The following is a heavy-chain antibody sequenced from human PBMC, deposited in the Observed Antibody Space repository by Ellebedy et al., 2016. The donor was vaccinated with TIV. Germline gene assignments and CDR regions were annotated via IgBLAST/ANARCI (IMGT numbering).Heavy chain of an antibody. CDR2: IRDKTNSYAT. Sequence: PGGSLRLSCAASGFNFNDSPIHWVRQASGKGLAWIGRIRDKTNSYATTYAASLKGKLTISRDDSQNTAFLQMNDRKTEDTGMYFCVWGTSIWTNGWFDPWGQGTLVTVSS. D-gene: IGHD3-16*01. J-gene: IGHJ5*02. V-gene: IGHV3-73*01. CDR1: GFNFNDSP. CDR3: VWGTSIWTNGWFDP.